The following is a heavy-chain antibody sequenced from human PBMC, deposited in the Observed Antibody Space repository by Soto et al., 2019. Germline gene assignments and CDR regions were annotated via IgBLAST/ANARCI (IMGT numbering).Heavy chain of an antibody. J-gene: IGHJ4*02. Sequence: QVQLVESGGGLVKPGGSLRLSCAASGFTFSDHYMSWIRQAAGKGLEWLSYISSSSSYINYADSVKGRFTISRDNAKNSLYLQMSRLRAEDTAVYYCAREGPGSSSWYVDSWGQGTLVTVAS. CDR3: AREGPGSSSWYVDS. CDR1: GFTFSDHY. CDR2: ISSSSSYI. D-gene: IGHD6-13*01. V-gene: IGHV3-11*05.